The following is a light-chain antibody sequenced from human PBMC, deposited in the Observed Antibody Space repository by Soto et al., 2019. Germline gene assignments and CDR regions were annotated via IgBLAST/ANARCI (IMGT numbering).Light chain of an antibody. CDR3: QQHYDYTSVT. CDR1: QTIDSF. V-gene: IGKV1-39*01. CDR2: AAA. J-gene: IGKJ2*01. Sequence: DIQMTQSPSSLSASVGDRVTITCRASQTIDSFLSWYQQKPGKAPKLLIYAAASLQTGVPSRFSGSGFGTDFTLTTTGLQHDDFAADYDQQHYDYTSVTFGHGTKLDVK.